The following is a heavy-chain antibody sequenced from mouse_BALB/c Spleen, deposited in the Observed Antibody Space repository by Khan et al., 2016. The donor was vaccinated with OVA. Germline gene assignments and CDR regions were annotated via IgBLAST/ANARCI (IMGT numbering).Heavy chain of an antibody. J-gene: IGHJ3*01. D-gene: IGHD2-3*01. CDR3: ARSEGYDGWFAY. CDR1: GYTFTAYV. CDR2: IYPYNDGT. V-gene: IGHV1S136*01. Sequence: VPLQQSGPELVKPGASVKMSCKASGYTFTAYVMQWVKQKPGQGLEWIGYIYPYNDGTKYNEKFKGKATLTSAKSSSTAYMELSSLTSDDSAVYYCARSEGYDGWFAYWGQGTLVTVSA.